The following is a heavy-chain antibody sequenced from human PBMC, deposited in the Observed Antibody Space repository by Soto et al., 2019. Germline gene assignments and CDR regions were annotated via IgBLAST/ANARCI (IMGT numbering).Heavy chain of an antibody. D-gene: IGHD5-12*01. CDR3: ARAPIKRWLQYRIMDY. Sequence: ASVKVSCKASGYTFTSYDINWVLQSTLQGLEWMGCMNPNSGNTGYAQKFQGRVTMTRNTSISTAYMELSSLRSEDTAVYYCARAPIKRWLQYRIMDYWGQGTLVTVSS. J-gene: IGHJ4*02. V-gene: IGHV1-8*01. CDR1: GYTFTSYD. CDR2: MNPNSGNT.